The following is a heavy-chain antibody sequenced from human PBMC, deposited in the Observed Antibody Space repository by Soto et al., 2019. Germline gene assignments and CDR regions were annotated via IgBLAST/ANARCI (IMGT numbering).Heavy chain of an antibody. J-gene: IGHJ6*03. CDR1: GGSINNHY. CDR3: ARDGTGTNPNNIEV. Sequence: QVQLQESGPGLVKPSETLSLTCTVSGGSINNHYWSWTRQPPGKGLEWIGFIHYSETRYNSSLKSRVTISVDTSKNQFSLRLSSVTAADTAVYYCARDGTGTNPNNIEVWGKGTTVTVSS. CDR2: IHYSET. D-gene: IGHD1-7*01. V-gene: IGHV4-59*11.